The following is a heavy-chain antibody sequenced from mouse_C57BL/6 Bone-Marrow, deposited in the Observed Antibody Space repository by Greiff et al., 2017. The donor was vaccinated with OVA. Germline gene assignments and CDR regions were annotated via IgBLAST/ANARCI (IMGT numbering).Heavy chain of an antibody. CDR3: ARTLWYFDV. CDR1: GFTFTDYY. Sequence: EVMLVESGGGLVQPGGSLSLSCAASGFTFTDYYMSWVRQPPGKALEWLGFIRNKANGYTTEYSASVKGRLTISRDNSQSILYLQMNALRAEDSATYYCARTLWYFDVWGTGTTVTVSS. J-gene: IGHJ1*03. CDR2: IRNKANGYTT. V-gene: IGHV7-3*01.